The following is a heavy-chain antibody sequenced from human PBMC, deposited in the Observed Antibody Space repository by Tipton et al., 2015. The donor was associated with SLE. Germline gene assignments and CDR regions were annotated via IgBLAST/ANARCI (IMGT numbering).Heavy chain of an antibody. D-gene: IGHD2-21*01. Sequence: SLRLSCAASGFTFSNYAMHWVRQAPGKGLEWVAVISYDGSNKYYADSVKGRFTISRDNSKNTLYLQMNSLRAEDTAVYYCAGGVSYYYGMDVWGQGTTVTVSS. CDR2: ISYDGSNK. J-gene: IGHJ6*02. CDR3: AGGVSYYYGMDV. CDR1: GFTFSNYA. V-gene: IGHV3-30*04.